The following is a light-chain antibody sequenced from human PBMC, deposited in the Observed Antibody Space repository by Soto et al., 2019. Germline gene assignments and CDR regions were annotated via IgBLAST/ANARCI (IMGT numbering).Light chain of an antibody. CDR1: QTISRY. V-gene: IGKV1-39*01. CDR3: QQSYNNPWT. CDR2: GAF. Sequence: DIQMTQSPSSLAASLGDRVTITCRASQTISRYANWYQQKPGKAPKLLISGAFDLQTGVPSRFSGSGSGTDFTLTINGLQPDDFETYYCQQSYNNPWTFGQGTKVDIK. J-gene: IGKJ1*01.